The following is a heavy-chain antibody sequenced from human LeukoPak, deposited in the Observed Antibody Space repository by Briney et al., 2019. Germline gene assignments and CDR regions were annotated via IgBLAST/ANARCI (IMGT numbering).Heavy chain of an antibody. D-gene: IGHD2-21*02. CDR3: ARTTDWYYQFDY. J-gene: IGHJ4*02. V-gene: IGHV4-59*01. CDR1: GGSISSYY. Sequence: SETLSLTCTVSGGSISSYYRSWIRQPPGKGLEWIGYIYYSGSNNYNPSLKSRVTISVDTSKNQFSLKLSSVTAADTAVYYCARTTDWYYQFDYWGQGTLVTVSS. CDR2: IYYSGSN.